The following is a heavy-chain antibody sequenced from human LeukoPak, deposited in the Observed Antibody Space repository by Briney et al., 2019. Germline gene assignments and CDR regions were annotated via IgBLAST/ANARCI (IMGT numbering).Heavy chain of an antibody. CDR2: IYYSGST. Sequence: SETLSLTCTVSGGSISSSSYYWGWIRQPPGKGLEWIGSIYYSGSTYYNPSLKSRVTISVDTSKNQFSLKLSSVTAADTAVYYCANIAAAGLNYFDCWGQGTLVTVSS. J-gene: IGHJ4*02. D-gene: IGHD6-13*01. V-gene: IGHV4-39*07. CDR1: GGSISSSSYY. CDR3: ANIAAAGLNYFDC.